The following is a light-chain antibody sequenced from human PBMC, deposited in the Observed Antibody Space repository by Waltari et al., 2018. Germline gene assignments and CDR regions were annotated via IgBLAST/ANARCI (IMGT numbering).Light chain of an antibody. Sequence: QSALTQPPPASGSPGQSVTISCPGTSSDVGGYNYDSWYQQHPGKVPKLVIFAVSKRPSGVPDRFSGSRSGNTASLTVSGLQAEDEADYYCSSYAGSNTYVLFGGGTKLTVL. CDR1: SSDVGGYNY. CDR3: SSYAGSNTYVL. J-gene: IGLJ2*01. CDR2: AVS. V-gene: IGLV2-8*01.